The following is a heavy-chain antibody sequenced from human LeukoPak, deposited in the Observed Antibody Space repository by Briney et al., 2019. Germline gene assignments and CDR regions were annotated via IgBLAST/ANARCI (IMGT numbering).Heavy chain of an antibody. CDR2: ISAYNGNT. V-gene: IGHV1-18*04. J-gene: IGHJ4*02. D-gene: IGHD4/OR15-4a*01. CDR3: ARDDRDSPYGDYLDY. Sequence: EASVKVSCKASGYTFTSYYMHWVRQAPGQGLEWMGWISAYNGNTNYAQKLQGRVTMTTDTSTSTAYMELRSLRSDDTAVYYCARDDRDSPYGDYLDYWGQGTLVTVSS. CDR1: GYTFTSYY.